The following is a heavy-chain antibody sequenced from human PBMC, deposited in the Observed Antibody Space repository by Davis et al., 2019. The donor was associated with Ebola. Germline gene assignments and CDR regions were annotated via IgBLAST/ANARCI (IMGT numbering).Heavy chain of an antibody. J-gene: IGHJ4*02. D-gene: IGHD5-12*01. CDR1: GDSVSGSSGA. Sequence: PSETLSLTCAISGDSVSGSSGAWNWIRQSPSSGLEWLGRTYYSSKWYNESALSVKSRITISADTAKNQLSLHLHSVTPEDTAVYYCARGWLRSAFDQWGQGTLVTVSS. CDR3: ARGWLRSAFDQ. CDR2: TYYSSKWYN. V-gene: IGHV6-1*01.